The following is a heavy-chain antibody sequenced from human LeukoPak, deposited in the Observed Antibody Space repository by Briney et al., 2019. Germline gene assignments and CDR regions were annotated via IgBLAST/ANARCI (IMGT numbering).Heavy chain of an antibody. D-gene: IGHD3-10*01. J-gene: IGHJ4*02. V-gene: IGHV3-23*01. CDR3: AKEWIRGVINY. CDR1: GFTFSSYT. CDR2: ISGSGGST. Sequence: PGGSLRLSCAASGFTFSSYTMAWVRQAPGKGLEWVSAISGSGGSTYYADSVKGRLTISRDNSKNTLYLQMNSLRAEDTAVYYCAKEWIRGVINYWGQGTLVIVSS.